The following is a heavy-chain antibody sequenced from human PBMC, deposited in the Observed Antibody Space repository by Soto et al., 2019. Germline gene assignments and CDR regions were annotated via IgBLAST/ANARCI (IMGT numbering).Heavy chain of an antibody. V-gene: IGHV3-33*01. Sequence: QVQLVESGGGVVQPGRSLRLSCAASGPTFSNFGMHWVRQAPGKGLEWVAVIWYDGSDKYYADSVKGRFTISRDNSKNTLYLQMNSLRVEDTAVYYCARETNDAFDIWGQGTMVTVSS. CDR1: GPTFSNFG. CDR2: IWYDGSDK. CDR3: ARETNDAFDI. J-gene: IGHJ3*02.